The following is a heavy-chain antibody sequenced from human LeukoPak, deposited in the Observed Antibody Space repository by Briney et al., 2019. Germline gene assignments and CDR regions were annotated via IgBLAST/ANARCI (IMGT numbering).Heavy chain of an antibody. Sequence: SETLSLTCTVSGGSISSGTYYWSWIRQHPGKGLEWIGYIYYSGSTYYNPSLKSRVTISVDTSKNQFSLKLSSVTATDTAVSYCARSLGCSSTSCYSFFDYWGQGTLVTVSS. J-gene: IGHJ4*02. CDR2: IYYSGST. CDR3: ARSLGCSSTSCYSFFDY. D-gene: IGHD2-2*01. CDR1: GGSISSGTYY. V-gene: IGHV4-31*03.